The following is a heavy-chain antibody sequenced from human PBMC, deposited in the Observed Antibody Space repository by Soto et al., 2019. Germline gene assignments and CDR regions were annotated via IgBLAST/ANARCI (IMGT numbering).Heavy chain of an antibody. CDR2: IIPIFGTA. Sequence: SVKVSCKASGGTFSSYAISWVRQAPGQGLEWMGGIIPIFGTANYAQKFQGRVTITADESTSTAYMELSSLRSEDTAVYYCARDHYDILTGYCIDWFDPWGQGTLVTVSS. J-gene: IGHJ5*02. D-gene: IGHD3-9*01. CDR1: GGTFSSYA. V-gene: IGHV1-69*13. CDR3: ARDHYDILTGYCIDWFDP.